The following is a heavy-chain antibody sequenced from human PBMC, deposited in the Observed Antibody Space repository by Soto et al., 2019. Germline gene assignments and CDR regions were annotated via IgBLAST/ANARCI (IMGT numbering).Heavy chain of an antibody. V-gene: IGHV1-3*01. CDR2: INAGNGNT. J-gene: IGHJ6*02. Sequence: GGSVKGSCKASGYTFTTYAMHWVRPAPGQRLEGMGWINAGNGNTKYSQKFQGRVTISRDTSASTAYMELSSLRSEDTAVYYCARDPDSYYYGMDVWGQGTTVTVSS. CDR1: GYTFTTYA. CDR3: ARDPDSYYYGMDV.